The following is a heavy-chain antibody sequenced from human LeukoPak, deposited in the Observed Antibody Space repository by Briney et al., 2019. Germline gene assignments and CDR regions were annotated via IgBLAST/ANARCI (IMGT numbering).Heavy chain of an antibody. Sequence: GGSLRLSCAASGFTVSSNYMSWVRQAPGKGLEWVSVIYSGGSTYYADYVKGRFTISRDNSKNTLYLQMNSLRAEDTAVYYCARDMTGSLYFDYWGQGTLVTVSS. V-gene: IGHV3-53*01. CDR3: ARDMTGSLYFDY. D-gene: IGHD1-14*01. J-gene: IGHJ4*02. CDR1: GFTVSSNY. CDR2: IYSGGST.